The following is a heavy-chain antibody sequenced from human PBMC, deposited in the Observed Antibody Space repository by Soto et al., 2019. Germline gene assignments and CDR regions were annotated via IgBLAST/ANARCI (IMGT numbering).Heavy chain of an antibody. J-gene: IGHJ4*02. CDR2: ISSSGSTI. Sequence: GGSLRLSCAASGFTFSDYYMSWIRQAPGKGLEWVSYISSSGSTIYYADSVKGRFTISRDNAKNSLYLQMNSLRAEDTAVYYCAREDDYVWGSYRRPVDYWGQGTLVTVSS. D-gene: IGHD3-16*02. V-gene: IGHV3-11*01. CDR1: GFTFSDYY. CDR3: AREDDYVWGSYRRPVDY.